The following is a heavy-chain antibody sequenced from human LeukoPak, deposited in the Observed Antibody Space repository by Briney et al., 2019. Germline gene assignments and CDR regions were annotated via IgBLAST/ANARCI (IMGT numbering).Heavy chain of an antibody. D-gene: IGHD3-22*01. Sequence: GESLKISCKGSGYSFTSYWIGWVRQMPGKGLEWMGTIYPGDSDTRYSPSIQGQVTISADKSISTAYLQWSSLKASDTAMYYCARRYYYDSSGYSNWFDPWGQGTLVTVSS. CDR1: GYSFTSYW. CDR3: ARRYYYDSSGYSNWFDP. J-gene: IGHJ5*02. CDR2: IYPGDSDT. V-gene: IGHV5-51*01.